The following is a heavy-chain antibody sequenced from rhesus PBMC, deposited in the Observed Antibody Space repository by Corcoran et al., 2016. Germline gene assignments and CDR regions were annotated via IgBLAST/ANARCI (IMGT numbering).Heavy chain of an antibody. CDR2: INPYNSNT. D-gene: IGHD6-25*01. CDR3: AREGSGSWNPYFDY. V-gene: IGHV1S2*01. CDR1: GYTFTDYY. J-gene: IGHJ4*01. Sequence: QVQLVQSGAEVKKPGSSVKVSCKASGYTFTDYYIHWVRQAPLPGFEWMGWINPYNSNTKDAQKFQGRVTMTRETSTSTAYMELSSLRSEDTAVYYCAREGSGSWNPYFDYWGQGVLVTVSS.